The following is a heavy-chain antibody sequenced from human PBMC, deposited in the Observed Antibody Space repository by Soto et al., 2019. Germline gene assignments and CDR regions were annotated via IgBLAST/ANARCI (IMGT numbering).Heavy chain of an antibody. J-gene: IGHJ5*02. CDR3: ARDRGHYYDSSGYWNWFDP. D-gene: IGHD3-22*01. V-gene: IGHV1-2*02. CDR2: INPNSGGT. CDR1: GYTFTGYY. Sequence: GASVKVSCKASGYTFTGYYLHWVRQAPGQGLEWMGWINPNSGGTNYAQKFQGRVTMTRDTSISTAYMELSRLRSDDTAAYYCARDRGHYYDSSGYWNWFDPWGQGTLVTVSS.